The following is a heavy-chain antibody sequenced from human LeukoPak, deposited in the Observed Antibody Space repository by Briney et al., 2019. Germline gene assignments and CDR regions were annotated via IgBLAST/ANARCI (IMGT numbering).Heavy chain of an antibody. CDR1: GFTFITSA. D-gene: IGHD2-2*01. CDR2: IVVGSGKT. CDR3: AARHAKYQLLSSFDI. J-gene: IGHJ3*02. V-gene: IGHV1-58*02. Sequence: ASVKVSCKASGFTFITSAMKWVRQPRGHRLEWIGWIVVGSGKTHYAKKFQERVTITRDMSTSTAYMELSSLRSEDTAVYYCAARHAKYQLLSSFDIWGQGTMVTVSS.